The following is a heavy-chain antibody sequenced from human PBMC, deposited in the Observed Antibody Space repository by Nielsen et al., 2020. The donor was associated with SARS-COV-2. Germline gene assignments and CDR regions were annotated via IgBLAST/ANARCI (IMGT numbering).Heavy chain of an antibody. J-gene: IGHJ3*02. CDR3: AKEISSGSLGDAFDI. Sequence: GESLKISCAASGFTFSSYAMSWVRQAPGKGLEWASAISGSGGSTYYADSVKGRFTISRDNSKNTLYLQMNSLRAEDTAVYYCAKEISSGSLGDAFDIWGQGTMVTVSS. V-gene: IGHV3-23*01. CDR1: GFTFSSYA. D-gene: IGHD6-19*01. CDR2: ISGSGGST.